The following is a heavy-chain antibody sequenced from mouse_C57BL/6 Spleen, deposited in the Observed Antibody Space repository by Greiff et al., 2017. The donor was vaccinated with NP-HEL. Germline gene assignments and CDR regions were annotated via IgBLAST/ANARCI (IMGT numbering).Heavy chain of an antibody. D-gene: IGHD2-12*01. V-gene: IGHV1-69*01. CDR2: IDPSDSYT. J-gene: IGHJ2*01. Sequence: VQLQQPGAELVMPGASVKLSCKASGYTFTSYWMHWVKQRPGQGLEWIGEIDPSDSYTNYNQKFKGKSTLTVDKSSSTAYMQLSSLTSEDSAVYYCARIYDSYFDYWGQGTTLTVSS. CDR3: ARIYDSYFDY. CDR1: GYTFTSYW.